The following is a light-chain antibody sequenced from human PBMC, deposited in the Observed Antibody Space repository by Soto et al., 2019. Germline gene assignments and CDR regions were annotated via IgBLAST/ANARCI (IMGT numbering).Light chain of an antibody. CDR2: DDS. CDR1: NIVSKS. J-gene: IGLJ1*01. V-gene: IGLV3-21*02. CDR3: QVWDSDSDHCV. Sequence: SYVLTQPPSVSVAPGQTATITCGGNNIVSKSVHWYQQRPGQAPVLVVQDDSERPSGIPERFSGSNSGNTATLTISRVEAGDEADYYCQVWDSDSDHCVFGTGTKVTVL.